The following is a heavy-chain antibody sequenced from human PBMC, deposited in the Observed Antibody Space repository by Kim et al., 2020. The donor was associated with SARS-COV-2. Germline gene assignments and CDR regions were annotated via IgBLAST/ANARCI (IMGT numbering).Heavy chain of an antibody. J-gene: IGHJ3*02. Sequence: GGSLRLSCAASGFTFRYYAMHWVRQAPGKGLEWVADISYDGSSKYFADSVKGRFTISRDNSKNTLYLQMDSLRAEDTAVYYCARVVYESTRGRWSHAFDIWGQGTMVTVSS. CDR3: ARVVYESTRGRWSHAFDI. D-gene: IGHD3-22*01. CDR2: ISYDGSSK. CDR1: GFTFRYYA. V-gene: IGHV3-30*04.